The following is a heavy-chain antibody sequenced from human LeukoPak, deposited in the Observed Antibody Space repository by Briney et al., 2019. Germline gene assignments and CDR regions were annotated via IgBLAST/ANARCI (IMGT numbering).Heavy chain of an antibody. J-gene: IGHJ4*02. V-gene: IGHV3-30*18. CDR2: ISYDGSNK. CDR3: AKDVGASGSYYNY. Sequence: PGGSLRLSCAASGFTFSSYGMHWVRQAPGKGPEWVALISYDGSNKYYADSVKGRFTISRDNSKNTLYLQMNSLRAEDTAVYYCAKDVGASGSYYNYWGQGTLVTVSS. CDR1: GFTFSSYG. D-gene: IGHD3-10*01.